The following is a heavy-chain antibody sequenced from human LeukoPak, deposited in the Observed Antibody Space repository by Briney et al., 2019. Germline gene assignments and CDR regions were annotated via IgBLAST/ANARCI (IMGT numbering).Heavy chain of an antibody. D-gene: IGHD1-1*01. J-gene: IGHJ4*02. Sequence: PSETLSLTCTVSGGSISSSSYYWGWIRQPPGKGLEWIGSIYYSGSTYYNPSLKSRVTISVDTSKNQFSLKLSSVTAADTAVYYCARHWSPGYFDYWGQGTLVTVSS. CDR2: IYYSGST. V-gene: IGHV4-39*01. CDR1: GGSISSSSYY. CDR3: ARHWSPGYFDY.